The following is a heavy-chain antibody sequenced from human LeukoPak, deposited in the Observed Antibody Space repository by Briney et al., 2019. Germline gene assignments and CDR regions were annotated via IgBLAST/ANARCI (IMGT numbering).Heavy chain of an antibody. D-gene: IGHD5-18*01. V-gene: IGHV1-69*06. Sequence: ASVKVSCKASGGTFSSYAISWVRQAPGQGLEWMGGIIPIFGTANYAQKFQGRVTITADKSTSTAYMEPSSLRSEDTAVYYCATRGYTAIFDYWGQGTLVTVSS. CDR1: GGTFSSYA. CDR2: IIPIFGTA. CDR3: ATRGYTAIFDY. J-gene: IGHJ4*02.